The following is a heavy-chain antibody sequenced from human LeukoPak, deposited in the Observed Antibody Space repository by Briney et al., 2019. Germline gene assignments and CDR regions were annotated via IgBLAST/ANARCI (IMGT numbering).Heavy chain of an antibody. J-gene: IGHJ4*02. V-gene: IGHV3-11*01. CDR2: ISGSGSSM. CDR1: GFSFSESY. CDR3: ARGKRRSDY. Sequence: GGSLRLSCAASGFSFSESYMSWIRQTPGRGLEWVAYISGSGSSMYYADAVKGRFTISRDNARNSLYLYMSSLRADDTAVFYCARGKRRSDYWGQGTLVTVSS.